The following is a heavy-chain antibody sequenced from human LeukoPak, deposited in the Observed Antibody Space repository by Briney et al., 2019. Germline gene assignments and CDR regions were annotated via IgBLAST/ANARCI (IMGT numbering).Heavy chain of an antibody. Sequence: PSQTLSLTCTVSGGSISSGSYYWSWIRQPAGKGLEWIGRIYTSGSTNYNPSLKSRVTISVDTSKNQFSLKLSSVTAADTAVYYCARDWGVQLFDYWGQGTLVTVSS. D-gene: IGHD3-16*01. J-gene: IGHJ4*02. V-gene: IGHV4-61*02. CDR2: IYTSGST. CDR1: GGSISSGSYY. CDR3: ARDWGVQLFDY.